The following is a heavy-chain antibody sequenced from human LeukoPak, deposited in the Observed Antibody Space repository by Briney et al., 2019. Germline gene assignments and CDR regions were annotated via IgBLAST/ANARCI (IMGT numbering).Heavy chain of an antibody. CDR3: ARDNSVGDNAWWFDP. CDR1: GGTFSRYA. V-gene: IGHV1-69*13. Sequence: SVKVSCKASGGTFSRYAISWVRQAPGQGLEWMGGITPIFGIPNYAQKFQGRVTITADESTSTAYMELSSLRSEDTAIYYCARDNSVGDNAWWFDPWGQGTLVTVSS. D-gene: IGHD1-26*01. CDR2: ITPIFGIP. J-gene: IGHJ5*02.